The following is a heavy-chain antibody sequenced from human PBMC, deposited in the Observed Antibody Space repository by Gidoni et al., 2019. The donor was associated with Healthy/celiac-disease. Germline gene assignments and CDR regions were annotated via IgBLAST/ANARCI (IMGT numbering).Heavy chain of an antibody. CDR1: GFTFSSYA. D-gene: IGHD3-22*01. J-gene: IGHJ4*02. CDR3: AKDHYDSSGYYRVTLNYYFDY. V-gene: IGHV3-23*01. CDR2: ISGSGGST. Sequence: EVQLLESGGGLVQPGGSLRLSCAASGFTFSSYAMSWVRQAPGKGLEWVSAISGSGGSTYYADSVKGRFTISRDNSKNTLYLQMNSLRAEDTAVYYCAKDHYDSSGYYRVTLNYYFDYWGQGTLVTVSS.